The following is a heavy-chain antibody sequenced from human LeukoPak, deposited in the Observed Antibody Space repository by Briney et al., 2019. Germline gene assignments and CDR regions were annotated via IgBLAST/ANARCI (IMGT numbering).Heavy chain of an antibody. CDR3: ARGQYSSSFY. J-gene: IGHJ4*02. Sequence: PSETLSLTCTVSGGSINNYYWNWIRQPPGKGLEWIGCIYYSGSTNYNPSLKSRVTISVDTSKNQFSLTLSSVTAADTAVYYCARGQYSSSFYGGQGTLVTVSS. CDR2: IYYSGST. D-gene: IGHD6-13*01. CDR1: GGSINNYY. V-gene: IGHV4-59*08.